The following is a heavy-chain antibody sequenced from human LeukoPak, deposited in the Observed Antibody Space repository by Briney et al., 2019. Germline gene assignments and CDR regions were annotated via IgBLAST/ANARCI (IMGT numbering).Heavy chain of an antibody. V-gene: IGHV1-18*01. CDR2: ISCYNGDT. J-gene: IGHJ2*01. CDR1: GYTFTHHG. Sequence: ASVGVSCKASGYTFTHHGIAWIRQAPGQGREWLGWISCYNGDTIYAQKFQGRVTLPTEKSTSPVYMELRSLTSDDTAVYYCARDPSNTSGWYQYFDAWGRGTLVSVSS. D-gene: IGHD6-19*01. CDR3: ARDPSNTSGWYQYFDA.